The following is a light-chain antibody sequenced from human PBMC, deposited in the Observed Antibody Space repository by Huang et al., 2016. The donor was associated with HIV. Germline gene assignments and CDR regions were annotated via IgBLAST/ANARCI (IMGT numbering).Light chain of an antibody. J-gene: IGKJ1*01. CDR3: QQYNTSPRT. CDR1: QSVFKN. Sequence: ENLMTQSPSTLSVSPGESATLSCRASQSVFKNLAWYQQKPGQAPKLLIYGSSTRAAGIPARFSGSGSGIDFTLTISSLQSEDFAVYYCQQYNTSPRTFGQGTKVEV. CDR2: GSS. V-gene: IGKV3-15*01.